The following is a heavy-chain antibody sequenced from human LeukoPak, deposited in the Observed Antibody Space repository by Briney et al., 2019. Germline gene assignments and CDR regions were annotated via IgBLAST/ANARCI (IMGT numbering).Heavy chain of an antibody. CDR3: ARGRYSGTTYYFDY. V-gene: IGHV3-7*03. CDR2: IKKDGSET. J-gene: IGHJ4*02. CDR1: GFALSSHW. Sequence: GGSLRFSCAASGFALSSHWMTWVRQVPGKGLEWVANIKKDGSETYYVDSVKGRFTISRDNAKNSLYLQMNSLRAEDTAMYYCARGRYSGTTYYFDYWGQGTLVTVSS. D-gene: IGHD5-12*01.